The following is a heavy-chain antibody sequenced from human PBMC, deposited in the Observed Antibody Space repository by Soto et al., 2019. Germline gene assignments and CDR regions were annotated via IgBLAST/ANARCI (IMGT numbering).Heavy chain of an antibody. D-gene: IGHD3-22*01. J-gene: IGHJ3*02. CDR1: GGSFSGYY. CDR3: ASITTPSAFDI. Sequence: QVQLQQWGAGLLKPSETLSLTCAVYGGSFSGYYWSWIRQPPGKGLEWIGEINHSGSTNYNPSLKSRVTISVDTSQNQFSLKLSSVTAADTAVYYCASITTPSAFDIWGQGTMVTVSS. CDR2: INHSGST. V-gene: IGHV4-34*01.